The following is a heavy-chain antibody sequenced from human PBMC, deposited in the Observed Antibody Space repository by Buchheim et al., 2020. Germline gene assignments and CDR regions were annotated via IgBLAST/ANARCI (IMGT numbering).Heavy chain of an antibody. V-gene: IGHV3-33*01. Sequence: QVQLVESGGGVVQPGRSLRLSCAASGFTFSSYGMHWVRQAPGKGLAWVAVIWYDGSNKYYADSVKGRFTISRDNSKNTLYLQMNSLRAEDTAVYYCARDCSEWRWGYYYYYMDVWGKGTT. CDR1: GFTFSSYG. CDR2: IWYDGSNK. D-gene: IGHD3-10*02. CDR3: ARDCSEWRWGYYYYYMDV. J-gene: IGHJ6*03.